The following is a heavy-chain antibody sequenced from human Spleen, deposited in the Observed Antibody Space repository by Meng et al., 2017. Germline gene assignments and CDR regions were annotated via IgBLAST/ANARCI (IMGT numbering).Heavy chain of an antibody. D-gene: IGHD5-18*01. CDR2: VSDSGGST. J-gene: IGHJ4*02. CDR1: GFTFSIYA. V-gene: IGHV3-23*01. Sequence: LSLTCAASGFTFSIYAMSWVRQAPGKGLEWVSVVSDSGGSTYYADSVKGRFTISRDNYKNTLYLQMNSLRAEDTGVYYCAKSRSRGYSYGLHYWGQGTLVTVSS. CDR3: AKSRSRGYSYGLHY.